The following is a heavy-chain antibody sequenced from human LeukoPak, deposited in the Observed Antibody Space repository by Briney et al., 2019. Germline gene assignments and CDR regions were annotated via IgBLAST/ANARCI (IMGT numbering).Heavy chain of an antibody. Sequence: GGSLRLSCAASKFTFSSYSMNWVRQAPGKGLEWVSGINWNGGSTGYADSVKGRFTISRDNAKNSLYLQMNSLRAEDTALYYCARDDRLAAAGTGSWFDPWGQGTLVTVSS. CDR3: ARDDRLAAAGTGSWFDP. CDR2: INWNGGST. V-gene: IGHV3-20*04. CDR1: KFTFSSYS. J-gene: IGHJ5*02. D-gene: IGHD6-13*01.